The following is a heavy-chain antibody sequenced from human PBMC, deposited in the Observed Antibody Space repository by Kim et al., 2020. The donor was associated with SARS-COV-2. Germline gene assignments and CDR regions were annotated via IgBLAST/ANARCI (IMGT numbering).Heavy chain of an antibody. Sequence: SETLSLTCTVSGGSISSSSYYWGWIRQPPGKGLEWIGSIYYSGSTYYNPSLKSRVTISVDTSKNQFSLKLSSVTAADTAVYYCASLGFGNLVPYGMDVWGQGTTVTVSS. V-gene: IGHV4-39*07. J-gene: IGHJ6*02. CDR3: ASLGFGNLVPYGMDV. CDR1: GGSISSSSYY. D-gene: IGHD6-6*01. CDR2: IYYSGST.